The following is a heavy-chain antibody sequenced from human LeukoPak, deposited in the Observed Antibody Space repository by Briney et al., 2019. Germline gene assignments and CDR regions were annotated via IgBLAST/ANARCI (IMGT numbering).Heavy chain of an antibody. CDR3: AREAHYGDYALYFDY. Sequence: PSETLSLTCTVSGGSISSYYWSWIRQPPGKGLEWIGYIYYSGSTNYNPSLESRVTISVDTSKNQFSLKLSSVTAADTAVYYCAREAHYGDYALYFDYWGQGTLVTVSS. CDR1: GGSISSYY. J-gene: IGHJ4*02. CDR2: IYYSGST. V-gene: IGHV4-59*01. D-gene: IGHD4-17*01.